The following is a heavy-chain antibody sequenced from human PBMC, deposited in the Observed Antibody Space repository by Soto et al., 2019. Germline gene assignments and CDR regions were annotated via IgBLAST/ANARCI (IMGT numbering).Heavy chain of an antibody. D-gene: IGHD2-2*01. Sequence: GESLKISCQGFGYTFTSFWIGWVRQMPGKGLEWMGIIFPLDSTTTYSPSFQGQVTISADRSINTAYLQWSSLKASDTAMYFCARAVVGYCSSASCPGDFWGQGTQVTVSS. CDR3: ARAVVGYCSSASCPGDF. J-gene: IGHJ4*02. CDR2: IFPLDSTT. CDR1: GYTFTSFW. V-gene: IGHV5-51*01.